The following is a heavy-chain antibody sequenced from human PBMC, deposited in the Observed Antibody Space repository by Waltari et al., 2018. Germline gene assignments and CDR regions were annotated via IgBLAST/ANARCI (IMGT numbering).Heavy chain of an antibody. J-gene: IGHJ3*02. Sequence: VQLQQRGAGMLTPSETLSLTSAAYGGACRGYSWSCLRQPPGKGLEWIGEINHSGSTNYNPSLKSRVTISVDTSKNQFSLKLSSVTAADTAVYYCARLYYYGCDIWGQGTMVTVSS. CDR3: ARLYYYGCDI. CDR2: INHSGST. V-gene: IGHV4-34*01. CDR1: GGACRGYS. D-gene: IGHD3-10*01.